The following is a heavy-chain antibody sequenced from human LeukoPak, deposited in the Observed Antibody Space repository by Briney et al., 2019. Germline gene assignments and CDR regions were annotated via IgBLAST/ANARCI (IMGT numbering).Heavy chain of an antibody. CDR3: ARVSFEYYYGSGSSSSFDY. CDR1: GFTFSSYW. J-gene: IGHJ4*02. CDR2: IKQDGSEK. V-gene: IGHV3-7*01. Sequence: GGSLRLSCAASGFTFSSYWMTSVRQAPGKGLEWVANIKQDGSEKYYVDSVKGRFTISRDNSKNTLYLQMNSLRAEDTAVYYCARVSFEYYYGSGSSSSFDYWGQGTLVTVSS. D-gene: IGHD3-10*01.